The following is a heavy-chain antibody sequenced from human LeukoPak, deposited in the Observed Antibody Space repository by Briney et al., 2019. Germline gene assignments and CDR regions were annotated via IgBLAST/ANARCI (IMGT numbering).Heavy chain of an antibody. V-gene: IGHV3-33*06. J-gene: IGHJ4*02. Sequence: PGRSLRLSCAASGSTFSSYGMHWVRQAPGKGLEWVAVIWYDGSNKYYADSVKGRFTISRDNSKNTLYLQMNSLRAEDTAVYYCAKDHYGSGSYIDYWGQGTLVTVSS. CDR1: GSTFSSYG. CDR3: AKDHYGSGSYIDY. CDR2: IWYDGSNK. D-gene: IGHD3-10*01.